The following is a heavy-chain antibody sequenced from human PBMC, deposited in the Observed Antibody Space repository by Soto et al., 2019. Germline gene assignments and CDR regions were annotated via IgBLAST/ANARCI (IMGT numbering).Heavy chain of an antibody. J-gene: IGHJ4*02. D-gene: IGHD6-6*01. CDR1: GLTFSSYA. Sequence: EVQLLESGGGLVQPGGSLRLSCAASGLTFSSYAMSWVRQAPGKGLEWVSTISGSGGSTYYADSVKGRFTISRDNSKNTLYLQMNSLRAEDTAVYYCAKDRSPLAATNRPFEYWGQGTLVTVSS. CDR3: AKDRSPLAATNRPFEY. V-gene: IGHV3-23*01. CDR2: ISGSGGST.